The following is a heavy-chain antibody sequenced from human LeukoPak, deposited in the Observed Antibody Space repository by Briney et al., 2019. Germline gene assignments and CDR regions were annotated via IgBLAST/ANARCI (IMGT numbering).Heavy chain of an antibody. J-gene: IGHJ5*02. Sequence: ASVKVSCKASGYTFTSYYMHWVRQAPGQGLEWMGIINPSGGSTSYAQKFQGRVTMTRDMSTSTVYMELSSLRSEDTAVYYCARDYRSRRSGYFPWGQGTLVTVSS. V-gene: IGHV1-46*01. CDR3: ARDYRSRRSGYFP. CDR1: GYTFTSYY. D-gene: IGHD3-22*01. CDR2: INPSGGST.